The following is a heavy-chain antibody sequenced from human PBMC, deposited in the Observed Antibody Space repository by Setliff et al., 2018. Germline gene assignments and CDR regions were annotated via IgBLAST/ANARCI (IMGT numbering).Heavy chain of an antibody. D-gene: IGHD1-26*01. V-gene: IGHV7-4-1*02. J-gene: IGHJ4*02. CDR1: GYSFSTYA. Sequence: ASVKVSCKASGYSFSTYAMSWIRQAPGQGLEWMGWINTNTGNPSYAQGFTGRFVFSLDTSVSTAYLQISSLRAEDTAIYYCAKDRETPIYWGQGTLVTVSS. CDR3: AKDRETPIY. CDR2: INTNTGNP.